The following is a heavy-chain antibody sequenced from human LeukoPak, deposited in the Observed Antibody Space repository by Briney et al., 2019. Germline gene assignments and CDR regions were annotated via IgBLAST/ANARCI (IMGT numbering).Heavy chain of an antibody. CDR2: IYYSGST. J-gene: IGHJ4*02. V-gene: IGHV4-39*07. Sequence: SETLSLTCTVSGGSISSSNYYWGWIRQPPGKGLEWIGNIYYSGSTYYNPSLKSRVTISVDTSKNQFSLKLSSVTAADTAVYYCARSLPRLRYFDWSHFDFWGQGTLVNVSS. D-gene: IGHD3-9*01. CDR3: ARSLPRLRYFDWSHFDF. CDR1: GGSISSSNYY.